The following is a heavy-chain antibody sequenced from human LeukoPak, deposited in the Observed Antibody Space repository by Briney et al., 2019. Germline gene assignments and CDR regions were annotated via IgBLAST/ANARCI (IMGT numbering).Heavy chain of an antibody. Sequence: GGSLRLSCAASGFTFSCYSMNWVRQAPGKGLEWVSSISSSSSYIYYADSVKGRFTISRDNAKNSLYLQMNSLRAEDTAVYYCARDSSGSYSSFDYWGQGTLVTVSS. CDR3: ARDSSGSYSSFDY. V-gene: IGHV3-21*01. J-gene: IGHJ4*02. CDR2: ISSSSSYI. CDR1: GFTFSCYS. D-gene: IGHD1-26*01.